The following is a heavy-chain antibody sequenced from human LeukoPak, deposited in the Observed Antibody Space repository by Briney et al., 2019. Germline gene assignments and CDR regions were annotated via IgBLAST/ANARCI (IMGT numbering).Heavy chain of an antibody. CDR1: GDSVSSNSAA. V-gene: IGHV6-1*01. J-gene: IGHJ4*02. CDR2: TYYRSKWYN. Sequence: SQTLSLTCAISGDSVSSNSAAWNRIRQSPSRGLEWLGRTYYRSKWYNDYAVSVKSRITINPDTSKNQFSLQLNSVTPGDTAVYYCARAYFDWFSIDYWGQGTLVTVSS. CDR3: ARAYFDWFSIDY. D-gene: IGHD3-9*01.